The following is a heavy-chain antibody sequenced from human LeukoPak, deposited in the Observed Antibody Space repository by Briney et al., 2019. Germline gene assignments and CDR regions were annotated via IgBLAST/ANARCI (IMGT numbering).Heavy chain of an antibody. CDR2: ISGSGGST. CDR3: AKDLSGDYVY. Sequence: PGGSLRLSCAASGFTFSSYAMSWVRQAPGKGLEWVSTISGSGGSTYYADSVKGRFTISRDNSKNTLYLQMNSLRADDTAVYYCAKDLSGDYVYWGQGTLVTVSS. CDR1: GFTFSSYA. D-gene: IGHD4-17*01. J-gene: IGHJ4*02. V-gene: IGHV3-23*01.